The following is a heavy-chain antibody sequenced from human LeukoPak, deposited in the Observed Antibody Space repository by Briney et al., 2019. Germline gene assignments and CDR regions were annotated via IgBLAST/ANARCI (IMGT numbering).Heavy chain of an antibody. J-gene: IGHJ4*02. V-gene: IGHV1-18*01. CDR1: GYTFTSYG. D-gene: IGHD6-19*01. Sequence: ASVKVSCKASGYTFTSYGIRWVRHAPGQGLEWMGWISAYNGNTNYAQKLQGRVTMTTDTSTSTAYMELRSLRSDDTAVYYCARDSGAVAGNPFDYWGQGTLVTVSS. CDR2: ISAYNGNT. CDR3: ARDSGAVAGNPFDY.